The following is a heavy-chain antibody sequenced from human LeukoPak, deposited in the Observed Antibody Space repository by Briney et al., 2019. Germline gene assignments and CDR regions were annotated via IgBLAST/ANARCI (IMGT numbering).Heavy chain of an antibody. CDR2: ISSRGDST. Sequence: PGGSLRLSCAASGFTFSNYAMSWVRQVPGRGLEWVSTISSRGDSTYDADSVKGRFIISRDNSKNSLYLQMNTVRAEDTAVYYCAKGPRPDFTVPHTVEKWGQGTLVTVSS. CDR3: AKGPRPDFTVPHTVEK. CDR1: GFTFSNYA. V-gene: IGHV3-23*01. D-gene: IGHD4-17*01. J-gene: IGHJ4*02.